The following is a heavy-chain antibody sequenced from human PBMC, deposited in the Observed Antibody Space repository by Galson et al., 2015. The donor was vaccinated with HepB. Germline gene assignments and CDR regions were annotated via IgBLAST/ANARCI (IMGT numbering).Heavy chain of an antibody. Sequence: FTSYWIGWVRQMPGKGLEWMGIIYPGDSDTRYSPSFQGQVTISADKSISTAYLQWSSLKASDTAMYYCARPSNYYDSSGYPGDAFDIWGQGTMVTVSS. J-gene: IGHJ3*02. CDR2: IYPGDSDT. D-gene: IGHD3-22*01. V-gene: IGHV5-51*01. CDR1: FTSYW. CDR3: ARPSNYYDSSGYPGDAFDI.